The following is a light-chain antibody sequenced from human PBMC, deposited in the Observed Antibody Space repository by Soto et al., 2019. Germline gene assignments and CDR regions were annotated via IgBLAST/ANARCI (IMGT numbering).Light chain of an antibody. CDR2: EIN. CDR3: SSFAGSNNSPYV. CDR1: SSDVGAYDY. Sequence: QSALTQPPSASGSPGQSVTISCTGTSSDVGAYDYVSWYQQHPGKAPKLMIYEINKRPSGVPDRFSGSKSGNTASLTVSGLQADDEADYYCSSFAGSNNSPYVFGTGTKGTVL. V-gene: IGLV2-8*01. J-gene: IGLJ1*01.